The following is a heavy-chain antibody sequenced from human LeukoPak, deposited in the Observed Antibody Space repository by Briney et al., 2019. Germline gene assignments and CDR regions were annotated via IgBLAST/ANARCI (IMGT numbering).Heavy chain of an antibody. CDR3: ARLIYYYDSSGYYRDY. V-gene: IGHV3-21*01. CDR2: ISSSSSYI. CDR1: GFSVSSNY. J-gene: IGHJ4*02. D-gene: IGHD3-22*01. Sequence: PGGSLRLSCVASGFSVSSNYMSWVRRAPGKGLEWVSSISSSSSYIYYADSVKGRFTISRDNAKNSLYLQMNSLRAEDTAVYYCARLIYYYDSSGYYRDYWGQGTLVTVSS.